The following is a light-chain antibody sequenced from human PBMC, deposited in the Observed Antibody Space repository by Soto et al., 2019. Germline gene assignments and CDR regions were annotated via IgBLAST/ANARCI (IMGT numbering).Light chain of an antibody. V-gene: IGKV1-5*01. CDR3: QQYDKYST. Sequence: IQMTQSPSTLSASVGATVTITSRASQSISVSLAWYQQKPGKAPNLLIYDASTLQGGVPSRFSGSGSGTEFTLTVTSLQPEDFATYFCQQYDKYSTFGHGTKVDIK. J-gene: IGKJ1*01. CDR2: DAS. CDR1: QSISVS.